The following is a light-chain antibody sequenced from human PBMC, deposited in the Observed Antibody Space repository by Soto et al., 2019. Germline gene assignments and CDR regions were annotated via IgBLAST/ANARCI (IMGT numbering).Light chain of an antibody. CDR2: DAS. CDR1: QSVSNW. V-gene: IGKV1-5*01. J-gene: IGKJ2*01. CDR3: QQYYTYRYT. Sequence: DIQMTQSPSTLSASVGDRVTITCRASQSVSNWLAWYQQKPGKAPELLISDASNLHSGVPSRFSGSGHGTDFTLAISSLQPDDSATYYCQQYYTYRYTFGQGTKLEIK.